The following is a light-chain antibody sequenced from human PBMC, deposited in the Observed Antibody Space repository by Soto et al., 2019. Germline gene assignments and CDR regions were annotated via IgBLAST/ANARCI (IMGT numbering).Light chain of an antibody. CDR3: QQYGSSPT. CDR2: GAS. Sequence: EIALTQSPGTLSLSPGERATLSCRASQSVISNYLAWYQQKPGLAPRLLIYGASSRATGIPDRFSGSGSGTDFTLTISSLEPEDFAVYYCQQYGSSPTFGQGTKVDIK. CDR1: QSVISNY. J-gene: IGKJ1*01. V-gene: IGKV3-20*01.